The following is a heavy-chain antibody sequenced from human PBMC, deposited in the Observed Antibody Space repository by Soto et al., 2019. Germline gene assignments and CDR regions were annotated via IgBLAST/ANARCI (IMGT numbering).Heavy chain of an antibody. V-gene: IGHV4-4*02. J-gene: IGHJ5*02. CDR1: GGSISNNNW. D-gene: IGHD6-19*01. Sequence: QVQLQESGPGLVKSSGTLSLTCGVSGGSISNNNWWTWVRQSPGKGLEWIGEIYHSGTTNYNPSLKSQVTISVDMSKNHFSLKLTSVTAADTAVDYCASRVDGSGFFGSWGQGNLVTVSS. CDR3: ASRVDGSGFFGS. CDR2: IYHSGTT.